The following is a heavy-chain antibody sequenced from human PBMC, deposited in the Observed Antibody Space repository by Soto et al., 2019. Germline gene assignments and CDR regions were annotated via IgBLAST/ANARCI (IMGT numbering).Heavy chain of an antibody. CDR3: ARDLWVEPELYYYGMDV. Sequence: SETLSLTCTVSGDSISSADYYWSWIRQTPGKCLEWIGHIFYSGTTYYNPSLKSRLTISVDTSKNHFSLRLTSVTAADTAVHYCARDLWVEPELYYYGMDVWDQGTTVTVSS. CDR1: GDSISSADYY. J-gene: IGHJ6*02. D-gene: IGHD1-1*01. V-gene: IGHV4-30-4*01. CDR2: IFYSGTT.